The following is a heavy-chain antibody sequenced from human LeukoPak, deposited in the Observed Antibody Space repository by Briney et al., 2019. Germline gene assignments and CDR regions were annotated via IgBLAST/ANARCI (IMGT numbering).Heavy chain of an antibody. D-gene: IGHD5-24*01. CDR2: LGGSDSST. CDR1: GITFWGYA. V-gene: IGHV3-23*01. J-gene: IGHJ2*01. CDR3: ARNLQTIQRYFDL. Sequence: GGSLRLSCAASGITFWGYAMSWVRPGSGEGLEWGSTLGGSDSSTYYADSVKGRFIISRDISKNTLYLQMNSLRAEDTAVFYCARNLQTIQRYFDLWGRGTLVTVSS.